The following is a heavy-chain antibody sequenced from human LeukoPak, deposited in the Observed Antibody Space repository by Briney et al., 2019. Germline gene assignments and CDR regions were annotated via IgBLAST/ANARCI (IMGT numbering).Heavy chain of an antibody. CDR3: ARLDYSNYDH. D-gene: IGHD4-11*01. Sequence: PGGSLRLSCAASGFTFSSYSMNWVRQAPGKGLEWVSYISSSSSTIYCADSVKGRFTISRDNAKNSLYLQMNSLRAEDTAVYYCARLDYSNYDHWGQGTLVTVSS. J-gene: IGHJ4*02. CDR2: ISSSSSTI. V-gene: IGHV3-48*04. CDR1: GFTFSSYS.